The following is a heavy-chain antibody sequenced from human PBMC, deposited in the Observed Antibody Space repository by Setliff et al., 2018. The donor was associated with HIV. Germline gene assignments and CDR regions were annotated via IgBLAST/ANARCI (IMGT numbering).Heavy chain of an antibody. CDR1: GGTFNNDA. Sequence: SVKVSCKASGGTFNNDAISWVRQAPGQGLEWMGGIVPVLGITNYSPKFQGRVTITTDESTTTAYMGLSSLRSEDTAVYYCARDRLGHIDRPYFDYWGQGTLVTVSS. J-gene: IGHJ4*02. CDR2: IVPVLGIT. D-gene: IGHD2-21*01. V-gene: IGHV1-69*10. CDR3: ARDRLGHIDRPYFDY.